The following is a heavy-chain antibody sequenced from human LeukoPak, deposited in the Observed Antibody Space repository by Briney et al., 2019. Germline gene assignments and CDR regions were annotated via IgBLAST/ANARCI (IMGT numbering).Heavy chain of an antibody. V-gene: IGHV3-7*05. Sequence: GGSLTLSCAASGFTFSAYWMSWLRQAPGRGLEWVASIKQDGGEKYYVDSVMGRITISKDNAKNSLYLQMNSLRVEDTAVYYCARDMHSSYEYWGQGTLVSVSS. CDR1: GFTFSAYW. D-gene: IGHD2-2*01. CDR3: ARDMHSSYEY. CDR2: IKQDGGEK. J-gene: IGHJ4*02.